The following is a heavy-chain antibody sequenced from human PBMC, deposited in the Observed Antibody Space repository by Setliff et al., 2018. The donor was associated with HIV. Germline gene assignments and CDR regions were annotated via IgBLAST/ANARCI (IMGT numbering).Heavy chain of an antibody. V-gene: IGHV4-59*08. Sequence: PSETLSLTCTVSGGSMNANHWSWIRQSSGKGPEWIAYIHVSGSTYFNPSLSSRVTISIDTSNNQFSLRLSSVTAADTAVYYCARTGYAFDVWGLGTMVTRLL. CDR3: ARTGYAFDV. CDR1: GGSMNANH. J-gene: IGHJ3*01. CDR2: IHVSGST.